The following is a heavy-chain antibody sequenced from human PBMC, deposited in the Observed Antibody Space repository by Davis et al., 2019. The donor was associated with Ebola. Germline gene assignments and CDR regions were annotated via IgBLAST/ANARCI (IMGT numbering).Heavy chain of an antibody. CDR1: GFTVSNAY. CDR3: TTRTAVTDVHAFDT. V-gene: IGHV3-15*01. Sequence: PGGSLRLSCVGSGFTVSNAYMSWVRQAPGKGLEWIARIKSRSEGGTTDYAAPVKGRFTISRDDSKNTVYLQMNSPKTEDTAVYYCTTRTAVTDVHAFDTWGQGTMVTVSP. CDR2: IKSRSEGGTT. J-gene: IGHJ3*02. D-gene: IGHD6-19*01.